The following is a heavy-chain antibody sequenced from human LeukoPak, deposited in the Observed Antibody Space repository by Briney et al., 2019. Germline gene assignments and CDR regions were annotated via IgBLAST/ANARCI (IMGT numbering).Heavy chain of an antibody. D-gene: IGHD3-22*01. J-gene: IGHJ4*02. CDR2: INHSEYT. CDR1: GYSISSGYY. V-gene: IGHV4-38-2*02. Sequence: SETLSLTCTVSGYSISSGYYWGWIRQPPGKGLEWIGDINHSEYTNYNPSLRSRVTMSVDTSKNQFSLKLNSVTAADTAVYYCARGPVDYYDSSGYYFFDYWGQGTLVTVSS. CDR3: ARGPVDYYDSSGYYFFDY.